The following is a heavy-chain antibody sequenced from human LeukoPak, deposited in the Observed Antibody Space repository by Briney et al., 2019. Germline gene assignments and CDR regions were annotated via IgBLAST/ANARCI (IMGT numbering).Heavy chain of an antibody. CDR1: GGSIRSSNW. CDR2: IYHSGST. J-gene: IGHJ5*02. D-gene: IGHD1-26*01. CDR3: ARHGRSGGYYTWFDP. V-gene: IGHV4-4*02. Sequence: PSGTLSLTCAVSGGSIRSSNWWIWVRQAPGKGLEWIGEIYHSGSTNYSPSLKSRATISVDTSKNQFSLKLSSVTAADTAVYYCARHGRSGGYYTWFDPWGQGTLVTVSS.